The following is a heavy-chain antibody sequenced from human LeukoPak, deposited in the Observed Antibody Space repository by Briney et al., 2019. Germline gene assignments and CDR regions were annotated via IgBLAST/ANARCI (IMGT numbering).Heavy chain of an antibody. J-gene: IGHJ4*02. CDR3: ARDLAYCGGDCYSPAGY. D-gene: IGHD2-21*01. CDR1: GYTFTGYY. V-gene: IGHV1-2*02. Sequence: ASVNVSCKASGYTFTGYYMHWVRQAPGQGLEWMGWINPNSGGTNYAQKFQGRVTMTRDTSISTAYMELSRLRSDDAAVYYCARDLAYCGGDCYSPAGYWGQGTLVTVSS. CDR2: INPNSGGT.